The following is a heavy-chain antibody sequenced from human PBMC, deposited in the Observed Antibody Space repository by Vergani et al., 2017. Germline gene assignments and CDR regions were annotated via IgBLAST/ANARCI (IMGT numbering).Heavy chain of an antibody. CDR1: GFSFSSYS. J-gene: IGHJ4*02. Sequence: EVQLVESGGGLVKPGGSLRLSCAASGFSFSSYSMNWVRQAPGKGLEWVASISGSSSYVFYRDSVKGRFTITRDNAKKSVYLQMNSLRAEDTAMYFCARVLWDCTHIRCSPPSYWGQGTQVTVSA. D-gene: IGHD2-21*01. CDR3: ARVLWDCTHIRCSPPSY. CDR2: ISGSSSYV. V-gene: IGHV3-21*02.